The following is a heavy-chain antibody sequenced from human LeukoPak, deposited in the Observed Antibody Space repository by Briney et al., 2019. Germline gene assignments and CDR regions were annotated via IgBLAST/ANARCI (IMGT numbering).Heavy chain of an antibody. J-gene: IGHJ4*02. D-gene: IGHD3-22*01. CDR1: GFTFSHYY. CDR2: ISSSGSII. CDR3: ARYDSSGYYFDY. V-gene: IGHV3-11*01. Sequence: PGGSLRLSCAASGFTFSHYYMSWIRQAPGKGLEWISYISSSGSIIYYANSVKGRFTISRDNAKDSLYLQMSSLRAEDTAVYYCARYDSSGYYFDYWGQGTLVTVSS.